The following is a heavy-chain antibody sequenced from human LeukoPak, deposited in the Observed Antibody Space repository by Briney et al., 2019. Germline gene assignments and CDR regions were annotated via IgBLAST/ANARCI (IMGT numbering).Heavy chain of an antibody. CDR3: ARGLSMALFDY. V-gene: IGHV3-7*01. CDR2: IKQDGSEK. Sequence: PGGSLRLSCAASGFTFSSYGMHWVRQAPGKGLEWVDNIKQDGSEKYYVDSVKGRFTISRDNAENSLYLQMNSLRAEDTAVYYCARGLSMALFDYWGQGTLVTVSS. J-gene: IGHJ4*02. CDR1: GFTFSSYG. D-gene: IGHD3-16*01.